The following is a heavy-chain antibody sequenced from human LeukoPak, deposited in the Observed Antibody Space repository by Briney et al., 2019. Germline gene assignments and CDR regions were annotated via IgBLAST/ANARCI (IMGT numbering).Heavy chain of an antibody. V-gene: IGHV1-2*02. CDR2: INPNSGGT. J-gene: IGHJ4*02. D-gene: IGHD3-3*01. Sequence: ASVKVSCKASGGTFSSYAISWVRQAPGQGLEWMGWINPNSGGTNYAQKFQGRVTMTRDTSISTAYMELSRLRSDDTAVYYCARGAYDLEWNGRYYFDYWGRGTLVTVSS. CDR3: ARGAYDLEWNGRYYFDY. CDR1: GGTFSSYA.